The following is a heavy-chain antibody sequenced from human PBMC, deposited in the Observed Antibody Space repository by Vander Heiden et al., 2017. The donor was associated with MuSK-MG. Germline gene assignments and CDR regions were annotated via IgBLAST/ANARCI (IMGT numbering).Heavy chain of an antibody. V-gene: IGHV7-4-1*02. Sequence: QAQPVQSGSELKKPGASVTVSCTASGYSFTRHAMNWVRQAPGQGLEWMGWINTNTGNPTYAQGFTGRFVFSLDSSVSTAYLQISSLKAEDSAMYYCACDSSIYWTDYWCQGGLVTVSS. CDR1: GYSFTRHA. CDR2: INTNTGNP. J-gene: IGHJ4*02. CDR3: ACDSSIYWTDY. D-gene: IGHD2-15*01.